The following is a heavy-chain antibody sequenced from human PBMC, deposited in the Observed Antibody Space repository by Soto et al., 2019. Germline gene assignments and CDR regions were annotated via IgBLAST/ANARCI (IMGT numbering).Heavy chain of an antibody. Sequence: VQLLESGGGLVQPGWSLRLSCAASGFTFSSYAMSWVRQAPGKGLEWVSAISGSGGSTYYADSVKGRFTISRDNSKNTLYLQMNSLRAEDTAVYYCAKDPLALTIFGVVITPLDYWGQGTLVTVSS. J-gene: IGHJ4*02. CDR1: GFTFSSYA. D-gene: IGHD3-3*01. CDR2: ISGSGGST. V-gene: IGHV3-23*01. CDR3: AKDPLALTIFGVVITPLDY.